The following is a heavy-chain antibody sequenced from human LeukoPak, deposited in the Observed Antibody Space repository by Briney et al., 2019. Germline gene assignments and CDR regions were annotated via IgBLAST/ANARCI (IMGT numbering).Heavy chain of an antibody. CDR2: INPNSGGT. J-gene: IGHJ6*03. Sequence: ASVKVSCKASGYTFTGYYMHWVRQAPGQGLEWMGWINPNSGGTNYAQKFQGRVAMTRDTSINTAYMELSRLRSDDAAVYYCARTDIVVVPAAPDSYYMDVWGKGTTVTVSS. CDR3: ARTDIVVVPAAPDSYYMDV. CDR1: GYTFTGYY. V-gene: IGHV1-2*02. D-gene: IGHD2-2*01.